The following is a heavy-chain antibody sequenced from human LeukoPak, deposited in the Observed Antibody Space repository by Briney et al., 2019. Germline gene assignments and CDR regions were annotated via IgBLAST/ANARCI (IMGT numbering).Heavy chain of an antibody. CDR2: INPDSGGT. V-gene: IGHV1-2*02. Sequence: ASVKVSCKASGYTFTGYYMHWGRQAPGQGLEWMGWINPDSGGTNYAQKFQGRVTMTRDTSISTAYMELSRLRSDDTAVYYCARGSKRSQRYSSGPGGYWGQGTLVTVSS. J-gene: IGHJ4*02. CDR1: GYTFTGYY. CDR3: ARGSKRSQRYSSGPGGY. D-gene: IGHD6-19*01.